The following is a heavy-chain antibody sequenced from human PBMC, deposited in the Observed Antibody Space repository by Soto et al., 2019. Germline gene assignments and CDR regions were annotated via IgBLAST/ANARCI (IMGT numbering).Heavy chain of an antibody. CDR3: ARENRDDNSGWYSSSDWFDP. D-gene: IGHD6-19*01. CDR1: GDTSDSFS. CDR2: IIPMFGTG. Sequence: ASVKVSCKASGDTSDSFSISWVRQAPGQGLEWMGGIIPMFGTGNYAQKFQGRLTITADESTGTSYMDLKSLRSEDTAVYFCARENRDDNSGWYSSSDWFDPWGQGTLVTVSS. J-gene: IGHJ5*02. V-gene: IGHV1-69*13.